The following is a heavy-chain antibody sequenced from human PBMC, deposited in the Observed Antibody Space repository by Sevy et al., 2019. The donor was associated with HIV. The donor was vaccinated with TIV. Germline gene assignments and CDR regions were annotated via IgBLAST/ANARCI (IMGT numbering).Heavy chain of an antibody. J-gene: IGHJ6*02. V-gene: IGHV3-30*18. CDR3: ANSRGRFHGSSWIYYDYSMDV. D-gene: IGHD6-13*01. CDR2: IANDGSDK. Sequence: GGSLRLSCAASGFIFRNYGMHWVRQAPGKGLEWVALIANDGSDKNYVDSVKGRFTISRDNSKDIVYLQMNSLRAEDKAVYHCANSRGRFHGSSWIYYDYSMDVWGQGTTVTVSS. CDR1: GFIFRNYG.